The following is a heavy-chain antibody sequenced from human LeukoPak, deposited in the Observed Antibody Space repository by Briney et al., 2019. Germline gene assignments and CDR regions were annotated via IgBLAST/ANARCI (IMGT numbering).Heavy chain of an antibody. D-gene: IGHD3-22*01. V-gene: IGHV4-39*01. CDR2: IYYSGST. CDR3: ARRSGAMMVDYFDY. J-gene: IGHJ4*02. CDR1: GGSISSSSYY. Sequence: TSETLSLTCTVSGGSISSSSYYWGWIRQPPGKGLEWIGSIYYSGSTYYNPSLKSRVTISVDTSKNQFSLKLSSVTAADTAVYYCARRSGAMMVDYFDYWGQGTLVTVSS.